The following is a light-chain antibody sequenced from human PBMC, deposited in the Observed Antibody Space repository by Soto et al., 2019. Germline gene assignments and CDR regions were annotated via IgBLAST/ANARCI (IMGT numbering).Light chain of an antibody. J-gene: IGLJ1*01. CDR2: GNS. CDR3: QSYDNSLSVYV. Sequence: QSVLTQPPSVSGAPGQRVTISCTGSSSNIGAHYDVHWYQQLPGTAPKLLIYGNSNRPSGVPDRFSGSKSGTSASLAITGLQAEDEADYYCQSYDNSLSVYVLGNGTKVT. CDR1: SSNIGAHYD. V-gene: IGLV1-40*01.